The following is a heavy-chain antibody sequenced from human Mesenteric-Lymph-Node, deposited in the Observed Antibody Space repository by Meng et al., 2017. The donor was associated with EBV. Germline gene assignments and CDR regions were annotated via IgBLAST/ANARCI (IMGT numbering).Heavy chain of an antibody. CDR2: ISGSGATT. CDR3: SNLPYTY. J-gene: IGHJ4*02. CDR1: GFSFNIYD. V-gene: IGHV3-23*01. D-gene: IGHD2-2*01. Sequence: LVSGGGLVQPVGYLRLSCAVSGFSFNIYDMNWGRQAPGRGLEWVSGISGSGATTYYADSVKGRFSISRDNSGNTVYLQMNSLRAEDTAVYYCSNLPYTYWGQGTLVTVSS.